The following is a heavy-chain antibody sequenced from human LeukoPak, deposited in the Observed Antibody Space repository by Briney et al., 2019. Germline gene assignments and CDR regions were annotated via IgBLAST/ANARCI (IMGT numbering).Heavy chain of an antibody. CDR3: AKVPYSDYGSGRPPFMDV. J-gene: IGHJ6*02. Sequence: GGSLRLSCAASGFSLSSYEMTWVRQAPGKGLEWVSTISDSGSSTYYADSVKGRFTISRDNSKNTLYLQMDSLRAEDTAIYYCAKVPYSDYGSGRPPFMDVWGQGTTVAVSS. V-gene: IGHV3-23*01. D-gene: IGHD3-10*01. CDR1: GFSLSSYE. CDR2: ISDSGSST.